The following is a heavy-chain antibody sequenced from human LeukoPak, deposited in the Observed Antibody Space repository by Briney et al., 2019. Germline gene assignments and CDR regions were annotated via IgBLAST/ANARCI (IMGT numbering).Heavy chain of an antibody. CDR1: GFTFSSYG. CDR2: IRYDGSNK. V-gene: IGHV3-30*02. CDR3: AKADIVVVPVVPVD. D-gene: IGHD2-2*01. Sequence: PGGSLRLSCAASGFTFSSYGMHWVRQAPGKGLEWVAFIRYDGSNKYYADSVKGRFTISRDNSKNTLYLQMNSLRPEDTAVYYCAKADIVVVPVVPVDWGQGTLVTVSS. J-gene: IGHJ4*02.